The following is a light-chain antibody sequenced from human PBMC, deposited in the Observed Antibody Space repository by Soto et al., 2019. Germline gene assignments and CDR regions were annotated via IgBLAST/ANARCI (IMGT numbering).Light chain of an antibody. CDR1: HVVSNY. V-gene: IGKV1-8*01. Sequence: AIRMTQSPSSLSASIGDRVTITCRASHVVSNYLAWYQQNPGKAPKALIYAASFLQSGVPSRFSGSGSGTDFSLTISFLQSEDFATYYCQLYYSYPYTFGQGTTLQMK. J-gene: IGKJ2*01. CDR3: QLYYSYPYT. CDR2: AAS.